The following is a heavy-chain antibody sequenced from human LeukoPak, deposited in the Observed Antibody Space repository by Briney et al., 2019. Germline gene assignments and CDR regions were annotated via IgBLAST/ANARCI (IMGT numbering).Heavy chain of an antibody. J-gene: IGHJ4*01. D-gene: IGHD4-11*01. CDR3: ARDAQRGFDYSNSLKN. CDR2: IWSDSTNR. Sequence: GGSLRLSCAASGFTFSSYAMSWVRQAPGKGLEWVAVIWSDSTNRFYADSVKGRFTISRDNSQNTVFLQMNSLRVKDTAIYYCARDAQRGFDYSNSLKNWGHGTLVTVSS. V-gene: IGHV3-33*08. CDR1: GFTFSSYA.